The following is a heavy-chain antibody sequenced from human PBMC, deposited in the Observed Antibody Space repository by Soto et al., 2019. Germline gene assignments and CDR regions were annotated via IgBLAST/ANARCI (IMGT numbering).Heavy chain of an antibody. CDR2: IKSKTDGGTT. CDR3: TTDFMITFGYYYDSSGYAFDI. J-gene: IGHJ3*02. D-gene: IGHD3-22*01. Sequence: LSLTCAASGFTFSNAWMSWVRQAPGKGLEWVGRIKSKTDGGTTDYAAPVKGRFTISRDDSKNTLYLQMNSLKTEDTAVYYCTTDFMITFGYYYDSSGYAFDIWGQGTMVTVSS. CDR1: GFTFSNAW. V-gene: IGHV3-15*01.